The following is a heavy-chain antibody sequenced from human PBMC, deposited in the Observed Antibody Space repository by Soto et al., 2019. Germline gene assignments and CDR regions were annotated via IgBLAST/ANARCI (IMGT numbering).Heavy chain of an antibody. CDR1: GGTFSSYA. V-gene: IGHV1-69*13. CDR2: IIPIFGTA. J-gene: IGHJ6*02. CDR3: AREIMYDSSGYYRGGRYYYGMDV. D-gene: IGHD3-22*01. Sequence: SVKVSCKASGGTFSSYAISWVRQAPGQGLEWMGGIIPIFGTANYAQKFQGRVTITADESTSTAYMELSSLRSEDTAVYYCAREIMYDSSGYYRGGRYYYGMDVWGQGTTVTVSS.